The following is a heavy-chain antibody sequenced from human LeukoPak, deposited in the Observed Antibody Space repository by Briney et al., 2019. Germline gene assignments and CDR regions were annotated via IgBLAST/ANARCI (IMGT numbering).Heavy chain of an antibody. CDR1: GFVLRDYG. V-gene: IGHV3-30*02. Sequence: PGGSLRLSCAASGFVLRDYGMHWVRQAPGKGLEWVAFVRYHGNNQYYAASVKGRFTISRDNSKNTLYLQMNSLRAEDTAVYSCAKEFDSGYHSEGPHYWGLGTLVTVSS. J-gene: IGHJ4*02. CDR2: VRYHGNNQ. D-gene: IGHD5-12*01. CDR3: AKEFDSGYHSEGPHY.